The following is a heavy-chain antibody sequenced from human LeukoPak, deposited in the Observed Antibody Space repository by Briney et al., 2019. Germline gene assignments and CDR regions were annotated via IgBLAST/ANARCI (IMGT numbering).Heavy chain of an antibody. CDR2: INGGGDTT. D-gene: IGHD2-2*01. Sequence: LTCAVSGGAISSSRWWSWVRQAPGKGLEWVSAINGGGDTTEYADSVKGRFTISRDNSKKTLYLQMNSLRPEDTAVYYCARCTASCYANAFDVWGQGTLLTVSS. CDR3: ARCTASCYANAFDV. J-gene: IGHJ3*01. CDR1: GGAISSSR. V-gene: IGHV3-23*01.